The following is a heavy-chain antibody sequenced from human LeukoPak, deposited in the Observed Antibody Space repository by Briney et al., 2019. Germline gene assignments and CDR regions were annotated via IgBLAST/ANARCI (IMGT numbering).Heavy chain of an antibody. CDR1: GYTFTSYA. D-gene: IGHD5-24*01. V-gene: IGHV1-3*01. J-gene: IGHJ4*02. CDR2: INAGNGNT. CDR3: ARGHGYNLDY. Sequence: ASVKVSCKASGYTFTSYAMHWVRQAPGQRLEWMGWINAGNGNTKYLQKFQGRVTITSDTSASTAYMELSSLRSEDTAVYYCARGHGYNLDYWGQGTLVTVSS.